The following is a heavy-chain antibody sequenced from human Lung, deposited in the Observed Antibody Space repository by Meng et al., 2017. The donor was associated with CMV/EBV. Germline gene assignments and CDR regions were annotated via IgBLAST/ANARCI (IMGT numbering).Heavy chain of an antibody. J-gene: IGHJ6*02. Sequence: SVXVSXXTSGYTFTGYNIHWVRQAPGQGLEWMGWINPHSGDTKYAQKFQGRVTLTTDTSINTAYMEVSRLKSDDTAVFFCARLFHTSLGTNYYYGMDVWGLGXTVTVSS. D-gene: IGHD3-10*01. CDR2: INPHSGDT. CDR1: GYTFTGYN. V-gene: IGHV1-2*02. CDR3: ARLFHTSLGTNYYYGMDV.